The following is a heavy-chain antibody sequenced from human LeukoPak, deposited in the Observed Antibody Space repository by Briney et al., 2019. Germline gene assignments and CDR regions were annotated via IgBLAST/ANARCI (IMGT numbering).Heavy chain of an antibody. CDR3: ASSMVRGVTKSQFDY. Sequence: ASVKVSCKASGYTFTGYYMHWVRQAPGQGLEWMGWINPNSGGTNYAQKFQGWVTMTRDTSISTAYMELSRLRSDDTAVYYCASSMVRGVTKSQFDYWGQGTLVTVSS. CDR1: GYTFTGYY. J-gene: IGHJ4*02. V-gene: IGHV1-2*04. CDR2: INPNSGGT. D-gene: IGHD3-10*01.